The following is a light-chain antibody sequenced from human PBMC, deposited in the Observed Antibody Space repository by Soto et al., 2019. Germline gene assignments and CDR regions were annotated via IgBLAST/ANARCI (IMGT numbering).Light chain of an antibody. J-gene: IGKJ2*01. CDR3: QQYNSYSGT. CDR2: GAS. CDR1: QSVLYNSNNKNH. V-gene: IGKV4-1*01. Sequence: DFVMTQAPDSLAVSLGERATINCKSSQSVLYNSNNKNHLGWFQQKPGHPPKLLIYGASFRPSGVPDRFSGSGSGTDFTLTISSLQAEDVAVYYCQQYNSYSGTFGQGTKLEIK.